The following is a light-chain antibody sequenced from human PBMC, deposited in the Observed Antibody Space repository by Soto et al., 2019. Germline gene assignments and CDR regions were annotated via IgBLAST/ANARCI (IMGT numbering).Light chain of an antibody. CDR1: QSISSY. CDR2: AAS. Sequence: DIQMTQSPSSLSASVGDRVTITCRASQSISSYLNWYQQKPGKAPKLLIYAASSLQSGVPSRFSGSGSGTDFTLTISSLQPEDFATYCCKQSYSTPPLTFGGGTKVEIK. J-gene: IGKJ4*01. CDR3: KQSYSTPPLT. V-gene: IGKV1-39*01.